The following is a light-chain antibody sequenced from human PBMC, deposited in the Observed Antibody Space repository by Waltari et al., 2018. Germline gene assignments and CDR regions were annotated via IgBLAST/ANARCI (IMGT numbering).Light chain of an antibody. CDR2: DVF. Sequence: QSALTQPASVSGSPGQSITVSCTGTSSDVGGYNYVSWYQQNPGKAPKIIIYDVFNRPAGVFNRLAGSKSGNTASLTICGIQAEDEAEYYCSSYTTSSTVVFGGGTKVTVL. V-gene: IGLV2-14*01. CDR1: SSDVGGYNY. J-gene: IGLJ2*01. CDR3: SSYTTSSTVV.